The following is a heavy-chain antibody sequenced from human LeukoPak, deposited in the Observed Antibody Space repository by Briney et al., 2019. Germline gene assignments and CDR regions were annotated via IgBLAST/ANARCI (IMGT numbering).Heavy chain of an antibody. Sequence: GGSLRLSCAASGFTFSTHAMHWVRQAPGKGLEYVSSISAGGGSTYYANSLKGRFTISRDNSKNTLYLQMGSLRAEDMAMYYCATDSPGQDYWGQGTLVTVSS. CDR2: ISAGGGST. CDR1: GFTFSTHA. CDR3: ATDSPGQDY. V-gene: IGHV3-64*01. J-gene: IGHJ4*02.